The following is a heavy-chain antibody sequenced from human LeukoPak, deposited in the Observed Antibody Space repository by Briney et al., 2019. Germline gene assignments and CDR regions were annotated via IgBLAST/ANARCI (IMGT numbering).Heavy chain of an antibody. D-gene: IGHD1-26*01. CDR1: GFTVSSNY. V-gene: IGHV3-53*05. CDR3: AKDRYSGSPPAFDI. CDR2: IYSGGST. Sequence: GGSLRLSCAASGFTVSSNYMSWVRQAPGKGLEWVSVIYSGGSTYYADSVKGRVTISRDNSKNTLYLQMNSLRAEDTAVYYCAKDRYSGSPPAFDIWGQGTMVTVSS. J-gene: IGHJ3*02.